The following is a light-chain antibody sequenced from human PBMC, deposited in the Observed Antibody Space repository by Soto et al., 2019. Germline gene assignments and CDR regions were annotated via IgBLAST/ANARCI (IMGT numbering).Light chain of an antibody. CDR2: GAS. CDR1: QSVSSSY. V-gene: IGKV3-20*01. Sequence: EIVLTQSPGTPSLSPGERATLSCRASQSVSSSYLAWYQQKPGQAPRLLIYGASSRATGIPDRFSGSGSGTEFTLTISSLQSEDFAVYYCQHYNNWPPWTFGQGTKVDI. J-gene: IGKJ1*01. CDR3: QHYNNWPPWT.